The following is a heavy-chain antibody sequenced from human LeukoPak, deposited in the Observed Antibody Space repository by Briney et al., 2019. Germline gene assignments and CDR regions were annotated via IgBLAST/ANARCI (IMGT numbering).Heavy chain of an antibody. J-gene: IGHJ6*03. CDR2: ISAYNGNT. D-gene: IGHD2-2*02. CDR1: GYTFTSYG. V-gene: IGHV1-18*01. Sequence: GASVKVSCKASGYTFTSYGISWVRQAPGQGLEWMGCISAYNGNTNYAQKLQGIVTMTTDTSTSTGYMELSSLRYEDKAVYYCARRPAIQGYYYYYMDVWGKGTTVTVSS. CDR3: ARRPAIQGYYYYYMDV.